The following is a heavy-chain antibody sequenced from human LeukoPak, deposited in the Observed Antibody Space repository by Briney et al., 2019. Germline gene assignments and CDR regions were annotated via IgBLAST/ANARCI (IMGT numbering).Heavy chain of an antibody. CDR3: AREGREGYGMDV. V-gene: IGHV4-34*01. D-gene: IGHD1-26*01. CDR2: INHSGST. CDR1: GGSFSGYY. Sequence: SETLSLTCAVYGGSFSGYYWSWIRQPPGKGLEWIGEINHSGSTNYNPSLKSRVTIPVDTSKNQFSLKLSSVTAADTAVYYCAREGREGYGMDVWGQGTTVTVSS. J-gene: IGHJ6*02.